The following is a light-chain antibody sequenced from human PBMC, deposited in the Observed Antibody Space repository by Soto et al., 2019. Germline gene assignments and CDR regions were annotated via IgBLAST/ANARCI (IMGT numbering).Light chain of an antibody. V-gene: IGKV3-15*01. J-gene: IGKJ1*01. CDR3: QQYGSSPT. CDR2: GAS. CDR1: QTITSN. Sequence: EIVITQSPPTLSVSHGERATLSCRASQTITSNLAWYQRKPGQAPRLLIYGASTRATGIPARFSGSGSGTEFTPTISSLQSEDFAVYYCQQYGSSPTFGQGTKVDTK.